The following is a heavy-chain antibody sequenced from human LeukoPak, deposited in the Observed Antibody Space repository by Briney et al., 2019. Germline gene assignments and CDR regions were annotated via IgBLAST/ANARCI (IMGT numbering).Heavy chain of an antibody. D-gene: IGHD2-21*02. Sequence: QPGRSLRLSCAASGFTFDDYAMHWVRQAPGKGLEWVSGISWNSGSIGYADSVKGRFTISRDNAKNSLYLQMNSLRAEDTALYYCAKAGARDLHFDYWGQGTLVTVSS. J-gene: IGHJ4*02. CDR1: GFTFDDYA. CDR2: ISWNSGSI. V-gene: IGHV3-9*01. CDR3: AKAGARDLHFDY.